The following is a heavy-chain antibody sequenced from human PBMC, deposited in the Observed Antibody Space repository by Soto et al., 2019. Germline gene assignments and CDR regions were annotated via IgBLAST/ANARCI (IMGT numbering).Heavy chain of an antibody. CDR1: GFTFSLYS. D-gene: IGHD3-22*01. CDR3: ARSYYDGRAYPGFDY. CDR2: MTTSGRTI. Sequence: EVQLVESGGGLVQPGGSLRLSCAASGFTFSLYSMNWVRQAPGKGLEWLSYMTTSGRTIYYADSVKGRFTISRDNAKNSLYLHMNSLRDEATAVYYCARSYYDGRAYPGFDYWGQGTLVTVSS. V-gene: IGHV3-48*02. J-gene: IGHJ4*02.